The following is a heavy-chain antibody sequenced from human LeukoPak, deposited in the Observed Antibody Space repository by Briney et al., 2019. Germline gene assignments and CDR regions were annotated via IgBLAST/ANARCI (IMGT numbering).Heavy chain of an antibody. D-gene: IGHD3/OR15-3a*01. CDR2: INPNSGGT. V-gene: IGHV1-2*02. Sequence: ASAKVSCKASGYTFTSYDINWVRQAPGQGLEWMGWINPNSGGTNYAQKFQGRVTMTRDTSISTAYMELSRLRSDDTAVYYCARAGRYNGLDSKNFDYWGQGTLVTVSS. J-gene: IGHJ4*02. CDR3: ARAGRYNGLDSKNFDY. CDR1: GYTFTSYD.